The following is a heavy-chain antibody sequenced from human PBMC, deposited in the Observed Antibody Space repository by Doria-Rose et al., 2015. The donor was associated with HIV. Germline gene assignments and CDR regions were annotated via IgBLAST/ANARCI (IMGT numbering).Heavy chain of an antibody. D-gene: IGHD4-17*01. CDR3: ARGPSDFGDYVAFQH. J-gene: IGHJ1*01. Sequence: AGLLKPSATLSLTCAFYGWSFSVYYWTWIRQSPGKGLKWIGEINHGGSTNYNPSLKSRVTISLDMSKNQFSLKVTSVTAADTAVYYCARGPSDFGDYVAFQHWGQGTLVTVSS. CDR2: INHGGST. V-gene: IGHV4-34*01. CDR1: GWSFSVYY.